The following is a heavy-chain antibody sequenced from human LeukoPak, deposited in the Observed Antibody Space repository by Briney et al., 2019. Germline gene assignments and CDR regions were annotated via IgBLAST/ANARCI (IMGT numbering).Heavy chain of an antibody. CDR2: ISSSSSTI. CDR3: ARVGAMRWAY. Sequence: GGSLRLSCAASGFTFSNYSMNWVRQVPGKGLEWVSYISSSSSTIYYAGAVKGRFTISRDNAKNSLYLQMNSLRAEDTAVYYCARVGAMRWAYWGQGTLVTVSS. J-gene: IGHJ4*02. V-gene: IGHV3-48*01. D-gene: IGHD1-26*01. CDR1: GFTFSNYS.